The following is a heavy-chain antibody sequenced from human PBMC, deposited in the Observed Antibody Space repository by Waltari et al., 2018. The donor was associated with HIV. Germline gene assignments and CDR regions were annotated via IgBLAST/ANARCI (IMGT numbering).Heavy chain of an antibody. J-gene: IGHJ4*02. V-gene: IGHV3-15*01. CDR3: TTSYYYDSSGYKPDY. Sequence: EVQLVESGGGLVKPGGSLRLSCAASGFTFSNAWMSWVRQAPGKGLEWVGLIKSKTDGGTTDFAAPVKGRFSISRDDSKKTLYLQTNSLKTEDTAVYHCTTSYYYDSSGYKPDYWGQGTLVTVSS. CDR1: GFTFSNAW. CDR2: IKSKTDGGTT. D-gene: IGHD3-22*01.